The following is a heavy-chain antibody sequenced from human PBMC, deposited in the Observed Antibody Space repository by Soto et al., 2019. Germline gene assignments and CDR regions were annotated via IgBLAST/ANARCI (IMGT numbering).Heavy chain of an antibody. CDR2: ISAYNANT. Sequence: QVQLVQSGAEVKKPGASVKVSCKASGYTFTNYHISWVRQAPGQGLECMGWISAYNANTNYAQKLQGRVNMTTAASTSTAYMEPKSLRSDDTAVYYCARDGPPSYYWCQGTLVTVSS. CDR1: GYTFTNYH. CDR3: ARDGPPSYY. J-gene: IGHJ4*02. V-gene: IGHV1-18*01.